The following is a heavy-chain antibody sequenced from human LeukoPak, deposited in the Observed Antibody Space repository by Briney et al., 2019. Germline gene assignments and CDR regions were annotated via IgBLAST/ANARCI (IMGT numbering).Heavy chain of an antibody. CDR2: INPNSGGT. D-gene: IGHD3-3*01. CDR3: ARPNWSGKNPNYYYYMDV. Sequence: AASVKVSCKASGYTFTGYYMHWVRQAPGQGLEWMGWINPNSGGTNYAQKFQGRVTMTRDTSISTAYMELSRLRSDDTAVYYSARPNWSGKNPNYYYYMDVWGKGTTVTVSS. V-gene: IGHV1-2*02. CDR1: GYTFTGYY. J-gene: IGHJ6*03.